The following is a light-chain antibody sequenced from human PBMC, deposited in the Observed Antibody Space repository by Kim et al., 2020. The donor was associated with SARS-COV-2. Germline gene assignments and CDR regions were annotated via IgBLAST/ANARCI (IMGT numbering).Light chain of an antibody. V-gene: IGKV3-15*01. CDR2: GAS. Sequence: VSPGERATLSCRASQSVSANLAWYQQKPGQAPMLLIYGASTRATGIPVRFSGSGSGTEFTLTISSLQPEDFAVYYCQHYNNWPALTFGGGTKLEI. CDR1: QSVSAN. J-gene: IGKJ4*01. CDR3: QHYNNWPALT.